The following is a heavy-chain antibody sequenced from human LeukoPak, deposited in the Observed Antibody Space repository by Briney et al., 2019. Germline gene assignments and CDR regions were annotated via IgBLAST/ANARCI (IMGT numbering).Heavy chain of an antibody. D-gene: IGHD6-19*01. V-gene: IGHV3-33*08. CDR2: IWADGSSK. CDR3: ARDSGGSPFDI. J-gene: IGHJ3*02. Sequence: GGSLRLSCAASGFTFSSYSMNWVRQAPGKGLEWVAVIWADGSSKYYADSVKGRFTISRDNSENTLYLQMNSLRAEDTAVYYCARDSGGSPFDIWGQGTMVTVSS. CDR1: GFTFSSYS.